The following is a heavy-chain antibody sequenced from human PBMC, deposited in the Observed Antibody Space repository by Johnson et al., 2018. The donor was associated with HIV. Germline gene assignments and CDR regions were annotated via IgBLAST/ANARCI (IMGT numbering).Heavy chain of an antibody. CDR3: ARGVVGVLSNAFDI. CDR1: GFTVSSNH. J-gene: IGHJ3*02. Sequence: QVQLVESGGGFVQPGGSLRLSCVASGFTVSSNHMTWVRQAPGKGLEWVAFIRYDGGNKYYADSVKGRFTISRDNSKNTLCLQMNSLRAEDTAVYYCARGVVGVLSNAFDIWGQGTMVIVSS. V-gene: IGHV3-30*02. CDR2: IRYDGGNK. D-gene: IGHD1-26*01.